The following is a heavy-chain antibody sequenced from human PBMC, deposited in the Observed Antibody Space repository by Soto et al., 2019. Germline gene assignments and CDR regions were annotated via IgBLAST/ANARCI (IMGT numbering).Heavy chain of an antibody. J-gene: IGHJ4*02. CDR3: ARRQIQSAIDY. V-gene: IGHV4-30-4*01. CDR1: GGSISSGDYY. D-gene: IGHD2-15*01. Sequence: PSETLSLTCTVSGGSISSGDYYWSWIRQPPGKGLEWIGYIYYSGTTYYNPSLKSRVTMSVDTSKNQFSLKLTSVTAVDTAVYYCARRQIQSAIDYWGQGTLVTVSS. CDR2: IYYSGTT.